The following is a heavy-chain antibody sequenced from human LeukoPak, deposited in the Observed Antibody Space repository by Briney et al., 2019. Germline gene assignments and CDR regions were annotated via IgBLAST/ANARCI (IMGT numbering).Heavy chain of an antibody. CDR3: AKDGGAYGSGSYLWFDP. Sequence: GGSLRLSCAASGFTFDDYAMHWVRQAPGKGLEWVSGISWNSGSIGYADSVKGRFTISRDNAKNSLYLQMNSLRAEDTALYYCAKDGGAYGSGSYLWFDPWGQGTLVTVSS. J-gene: IGHJ5*02. D-gene: IGHD3-10*01. CDR1: GFTFDDYA. CDR2: ISWNSGSI. V-gene: IGHV3-9*01.